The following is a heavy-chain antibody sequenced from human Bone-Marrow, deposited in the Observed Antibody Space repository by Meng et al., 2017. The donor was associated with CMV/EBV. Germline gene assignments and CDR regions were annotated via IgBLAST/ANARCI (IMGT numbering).Heavy chain of an antibody. CDR2: IIPILGIA. CDR3: ARGPTGIHYNWFDP. J-gene: IGHJ5*02. D-gene: IGHD1-1*01. V-gene: IGHV1-69*10. Sequence: KASGGTFSSYAISWVRQAPGQELEWMGGIIPILGIANYAQKFQGRVTITADKSTSTAYMELSSLRSEDTAVYYCARGPTGIHYNWFDPWGQGTLVTVSS. CDR1: GGTFSSYA.